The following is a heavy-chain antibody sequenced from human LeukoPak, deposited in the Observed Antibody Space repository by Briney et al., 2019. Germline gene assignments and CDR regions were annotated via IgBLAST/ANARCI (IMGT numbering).Heavy chain of an antibody. V-gene: IGHV3-7*01. J-gene: IGHJ6*02. D-gene: IGHD7-27*01. CDR3: HWVAGDV. CDR2: MNQDGSAK. Sequence: GGSLRLSCAASGFTFSDSRMSWVRQAPGKGLEWVANMNQDGSAKGYVDSVKGRFTISRDNARNSLYLQMSSLRPEDTAVYYTHWVAGDVWGQGTTVTVSS. CDR1: GFTFSDSR.